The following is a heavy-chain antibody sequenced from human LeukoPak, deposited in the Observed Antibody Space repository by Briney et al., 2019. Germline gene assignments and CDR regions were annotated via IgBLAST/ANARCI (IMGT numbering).Heavy chain of an antibody. J-gene: IGHJ6*03. Sequence: ASVKVSCKASGYTFTSYGISWVRQAPGQGLEWMGWISAYNGNTNYAQKLQGRVTMTTDTSTSTAYMELRSLRSDDTAVYYCARGAVPGEYYYYIDVWGKGTTVTVSS. V-gene: IGHV1-18*01. CDR3: ARGAVPGEYYYYIDV. CDR1: GYTFTSYG. CDR2: ISAYNGNT.